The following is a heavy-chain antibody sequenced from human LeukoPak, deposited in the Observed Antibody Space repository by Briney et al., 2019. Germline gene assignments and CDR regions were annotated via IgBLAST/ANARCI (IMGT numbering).Heavy chain of an antibody. J-gene: IGHJ4*02. CDR1: GGTFSSYA. CDR3: ATDGAARPPYYFDY. V-gene: IGHV1-69*04. D-gene: IGHD6-6*01. Sequence: GASVKVSCKASGGTFSSYAISWVRQAPGQGLEWMGRIIPILGIANYAQKFQGRVTITADKSTSTAYMELSSLRSEDTAVYYCATDGAARPPYYFDYWGQGTLVTVSS. CDR2: IIPILGIA.